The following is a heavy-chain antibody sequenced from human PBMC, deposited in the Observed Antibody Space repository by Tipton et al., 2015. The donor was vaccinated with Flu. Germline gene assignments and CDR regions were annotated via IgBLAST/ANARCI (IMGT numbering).Heavy chain of an antibody. CDR2: ISYAPTKE. J-gene: IGHJ6*02. CDR3: AKDLGFGLVDEPYISGMDV. D-gene: IGHD3-10*01. Sequence: SLRLSCAASGFIFKDYGMHWVRQTPGEGLEWVAVISYAPTKEFYAGSVKGRFTISRDDSKNTLYMQMNSLRPDDTAVYYCAKDLGFGLVDEPYISGMDVWCQGTTVSASS. V-gene: IGHV3-30*18. CDR1: GFIFKDYG.